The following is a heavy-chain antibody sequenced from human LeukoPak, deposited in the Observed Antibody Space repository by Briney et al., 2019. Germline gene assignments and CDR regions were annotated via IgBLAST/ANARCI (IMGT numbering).Heavy chain of an antibody. D-gene: IGHD3-22*01. CDR2: IYSGGST. J-gene: IGHJ4*02. Sequence: GGSLRLPCAASGFTVSSNYMSWVRQAPGKGLEWVSVIYSGGSTYYADSVKGRFTISRDNSKNTLYLQMDSLRAEDTAVYYCARDLYRIVVVPHYFDYWGQGTLVTVSS. CDR1: GFTVSSNY. CDR3: ARDLYRIVVVPHYFDY. V-gene: IGHV3-53*01.